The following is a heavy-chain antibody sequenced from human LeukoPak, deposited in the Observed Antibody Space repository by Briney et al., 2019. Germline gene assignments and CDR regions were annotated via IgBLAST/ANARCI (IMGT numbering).Heavy chain of an antibody. CDR3: ARESDYDSSGYYFGIYYFDY. J-gene: IGHJ4*02. Sequence: GGSLRLSCAASGFTFSSYSINWVRQAPGKGLEWVSSISSSSSYIYYADSVKGRFTISRDNAKNSLYLQMNSLRAEDTAVYYCARESDYDSSGYYFGIYYFDYWGQGTLVTVSS. CDR2: ISSSSSYI. V-gene: IGHV3-21*01. CDR1: GFTFSSYS. D-gene: IGHD3-22*01.